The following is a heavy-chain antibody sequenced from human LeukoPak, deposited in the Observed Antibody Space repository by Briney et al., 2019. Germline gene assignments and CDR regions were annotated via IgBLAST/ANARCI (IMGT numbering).Heavy chain of an antibody. CDR2: INPNSGGT. V-gene: IGHV1-2*02. J-gene: IGHJ4*02. Sequence: ASVKVSCKTSGYTFISYAMNWVRQAPGQGLEWMGWINPNSGGTNYAQKFQGRVTMTRDTSISTAYMELSRLRSDDTAVYYCARFAVHRRITVPGQFGLDYWGQGTLVSVSS. CDR3: ARFAVHRRITVPGQFGLDY. D-gene: IGHD6-19*01. CDR1: GYTFISYA.